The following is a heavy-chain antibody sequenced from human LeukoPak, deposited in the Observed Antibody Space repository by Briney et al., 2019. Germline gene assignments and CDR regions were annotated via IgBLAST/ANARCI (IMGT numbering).Heavy chain of an antibody. D-gene: IGHD6-13*01. Sequence: SETLSLTCTVSGGSISSYYWSWIRQPPGKGLEWIGYIYYSGSTNYNPSLKSRVTISVDTSKNQFSLKLSSVTAADTAVYYCARDLGSSSPRIYFDYWGQGTLVTVSS. CDR1: GGSISSYY. V-gene: IGHV4-59*01. CDR3: ARDLGSSSPRIYFDY. CDR2: IYYSGST. J-gene: IGHJ4*02.